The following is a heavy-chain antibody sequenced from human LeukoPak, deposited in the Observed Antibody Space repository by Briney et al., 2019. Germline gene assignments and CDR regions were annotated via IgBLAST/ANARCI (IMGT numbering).Heavy chain of an antibody. J-gene: IGHJ4*02. D-gene: IGHD6-19*01. CDR2: IYPGDSDT. CDR1: GYSFTSYW. Sequence: PGESLKISCKGSGYSFTSYWIGWVRQLPGKGLEWMGIIYPGDSDTRYSPSFQGQVTISADKSISTAYLQWSSLKASDTAMYYCARHAYSSGWAFDYWGQGTLVTVSS. CDR3: ARHAYSSGWAFDY. V-gene: IGHV5-51*01.